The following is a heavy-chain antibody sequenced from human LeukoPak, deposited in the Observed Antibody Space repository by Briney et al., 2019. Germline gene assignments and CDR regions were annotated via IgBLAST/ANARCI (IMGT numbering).Heavy chain of an antibody. J-gene: IGHJ3*02. Sequence: SETLSLTCTVSGGSIRSGDHYWGWIRQPPGKGLEWIGNIYYSGTTYYNPSLKSRVTISVDTSKNQFSLKLSSVTAADTAVYYCARDVEAWFGELSGAAFDIWGQGTMVTVSS. CDR3: ARDVEAWFGELSGAAFDI. V-gene: IGHV4-39*02. CDR2: IYYSGTT. D-gene: IGHD3-10*01. CDR1: GGSIRSGDHY.